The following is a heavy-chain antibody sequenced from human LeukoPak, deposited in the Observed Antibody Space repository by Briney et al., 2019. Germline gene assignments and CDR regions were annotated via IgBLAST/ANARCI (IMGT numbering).Heavy chain of an antibody. J-gene: IGHJ5*02. CDR2: ISAYNGNT. D-gene: IGHD3-10*01. CDR3: AYGSGSYYTTSSTHWFDP. V-gene: IGHV1-18*01. Sequence: ASVKVSCKASGYTFTSYGISWVRQAPGQGLEWMGWISAYNGNTNYAQKFQGRVTITADESTSTAYMELSSLRSEDTAVYYCAYGSGSYYTTSSTHWFDPWGQGTLVTVSS. CDR1: GYTFTSYG.